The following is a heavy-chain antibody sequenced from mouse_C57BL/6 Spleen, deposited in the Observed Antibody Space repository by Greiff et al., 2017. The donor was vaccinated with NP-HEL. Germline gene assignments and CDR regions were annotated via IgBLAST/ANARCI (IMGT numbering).Heavy chain of an antibody. J-gene: IGHJ4*01. Sequence: QVQLQQSGAELMKPGASVKLSCKATGYTFTGYWIEWVKQRPGHGLEWIGEILPGSGSTNYNEKFKGKATFTADTSSNTAYMQLSSLTTEDSAIYYCERSRGNLLWERYAMDYWGQGTSVTVSS. CDR2: ILPGSGST. V-gene: IGHV1-9*01. D-gene: IGHD2-1*01. CDR1: GYTFTGYW. CDR3: ERSRGNLLWERYAMDY.